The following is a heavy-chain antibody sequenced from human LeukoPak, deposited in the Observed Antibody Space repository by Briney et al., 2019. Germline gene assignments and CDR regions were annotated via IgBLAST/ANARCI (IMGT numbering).Heavy chain of an antibody. J-gene: IGHJ4*02. V-gene: IGHV4-34*01. CDR3: ARREGYYYGSGSPLDY. Sequence: SETMSLTCAVYGGSFSGYYWSWIRHPPGKGLEWIGEINHSGSTNYNPSLKSRVTISVDTAKNQFSLKLSSVTAADTAVYYCARREGYYYGSGSPLDYWGQGTLVAVSS. CDR1: GGSFSGYY. D-gene: IGHD3-10*01. CDR2: INHSGST.